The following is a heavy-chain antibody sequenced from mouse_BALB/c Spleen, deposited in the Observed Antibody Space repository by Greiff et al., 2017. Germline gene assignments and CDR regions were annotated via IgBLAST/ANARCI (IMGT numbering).Heavy chain of an antibody. D-gene: IGHD2-2*01. V-gene: IGHV1S81*02. CDR3: ARWLPFYYAMDY. J-gene: IGHJ4*01. CDR2: INPSNGRT. Sequence: QVQLQQPGAELVKPGASVKLSCKASGYTFTSYWMHWVKQRPGQGLAWIGEINPSNGRTNYNEKFKSKATLTVDKSSSTAYMQLSSLTSEDSAVYYCARWLPFYYAMDYWGQGTSVTVSS. CDR1: GYTFTSYW.